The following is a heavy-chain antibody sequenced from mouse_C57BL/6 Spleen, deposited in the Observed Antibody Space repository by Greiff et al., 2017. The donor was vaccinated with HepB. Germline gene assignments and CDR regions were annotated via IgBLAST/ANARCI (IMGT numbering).Heavy chain of an antibody. CDR1: GYTFTSYW. Sequence: QVQLQQPGAELVRPGSSVKLSCKASGYTFTSYWMHWVKQRPIQGLEWIGNIDPSDSETHYNQKFKDKATLTVDKSSSTAYMQLSSLTSEDSAVYYCARMGGTGYFDCWGKGTTLTVSS. CDR2: IDPSDSET. V-gene: IGHV1-52*01. D-gene: IGHD3-3*01. J-gene: IGHJ2*01. CDR3: ARMGGTGYFDC.